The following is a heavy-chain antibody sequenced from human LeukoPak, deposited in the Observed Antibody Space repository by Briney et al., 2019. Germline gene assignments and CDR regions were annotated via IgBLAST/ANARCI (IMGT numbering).Heavy chain of an antibody. Sequence: GGSLRLSCAASGFTFSTYWMHWVRQAPGKGLVWVSRINSDGSSTRYADSVKGRFTISRDNAKNTLYLQMNSLRAEDTAVYSCARENYASFDYWGQGTWSPSP. CDR2: INSDGSST. V-gene: IGHV3-74*01. CDR3: ARENYASFDY. CDR1: GFTFSTYW. J-gene: IGHJ4*02. D-gene: IGHD1-7*01.